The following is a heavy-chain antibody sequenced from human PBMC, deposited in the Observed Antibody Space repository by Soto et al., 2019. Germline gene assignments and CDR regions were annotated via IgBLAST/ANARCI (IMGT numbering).Heavy chain of an antibody. J-gene: IGHJ4*02. Sequence: GGSLRLSCVGSEFTFSLYVIGWVRQAPGKGPEWVSFISGSGASTYYADSVKGRFAISRDNSKNTVYLQMNSLRAEDTAVYYCANLPLYCSSTSCYRQDYWGQGTLVTVSS. V-gene: IGHV3-23*01. CDR1: EFTFSLYV. D-gene: IGHD2-2*01. CDR2: ISGSGAST. CDR3: ANLPLYCSSTSCYRQDY.